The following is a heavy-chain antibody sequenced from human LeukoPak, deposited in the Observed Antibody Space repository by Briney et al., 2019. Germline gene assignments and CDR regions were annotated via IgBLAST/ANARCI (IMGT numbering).Heavy chain of an antibody. J-gene: IGHJ4*02. V-gene: IGHV3-30*18. CDR2: ISYDGSKT. D-gene: IGHD3-10*01. CDR1: GFTFSSYG. Sequence: GGSLRLSCAPSGFTFSSYGMHWVRQAPGKGLEWVAVISYDGSKTYYADSVKGRFTISRDNSKNTLYLQMNSQRAEDTAVYYCAKVGDYFMPDYWGQGTLVTVSS. CDR3: AKVGDYFMPDY.